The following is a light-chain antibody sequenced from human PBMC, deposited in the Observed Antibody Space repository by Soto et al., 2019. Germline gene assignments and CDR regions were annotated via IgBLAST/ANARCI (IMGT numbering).Light chain of an antibody. Sequence: EIVLTQSPGTLSLSPGERATLSCMASQSVSSNLAWYQQKPGQAPRLLIYGASTRATGIPARFSGSGSGTEFTLTISSLQSEDFAVYYCQQYNNWPLRTFGQGTKVDI. V-gene: IGKV3-15*01. CDR1: QSVSSN. CDR3: QQYNNWPLRT. J-gene: IGKJ1*01. CDR2: GAS.